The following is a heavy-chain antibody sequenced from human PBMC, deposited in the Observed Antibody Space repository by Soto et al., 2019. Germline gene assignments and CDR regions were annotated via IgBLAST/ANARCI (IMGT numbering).Heavy chain of an antibody. CDR2: VYYIGNT. J-gene: IGHJ6*03. V-gene: IGHV4-59*08. Sequence: QVQLQESGPGLLKPSETLSLTCTVSGGSISSYYWSWIRQPPGKGLDWIGYVYYIGNTNYNPSLKSRVTISVDTSKNQFSLRLSSVTATDTAVYYCARHLYSEYYYYYNMDVWGKGTTVTVS. CDR1: GGSISSYY. CDR3: ARHLYSEYYYYYNMDV. D-gene: IGHD4-4*01.